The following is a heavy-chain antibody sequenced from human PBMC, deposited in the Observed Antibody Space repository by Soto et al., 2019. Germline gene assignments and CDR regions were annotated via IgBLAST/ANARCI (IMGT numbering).Heavy chain of an antibody. D-gene: IGHD6-19*01. Sequence: RRLSCAASGFTFSSYGMHWVRQAPGKGLEWVAVISYDGSNKYYADSVKGRFTISRDNSKNTLYLQMNSLRAEDTAVYYCAKDSLRGYSSGPGYYWGQGTLVTVSS. V-gene: IGHV3-30*18. CDR2: ISYDGSNK. CDR1: GFTFSSYG. CDR3: AKDSLRGYSSGPGYY. J-gene: IGHJ4*02.